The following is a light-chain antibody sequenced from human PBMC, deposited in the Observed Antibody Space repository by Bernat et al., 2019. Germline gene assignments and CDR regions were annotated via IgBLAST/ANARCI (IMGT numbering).Light chain of an antibody. Sequence: EIVLTQSPGTLSLSPGETATLSCRASQSVSSSYLAWYQQKPGQAPRLLIYGTSSRATGIPDRFSGSVSGTDFTLTISRLEPEDFAVYYCQQDGNSPPAYTFGQGTKLEIQ. CDR3: QQDGNSPPAYT. J-gene: IGKJ2*01. V-gene: IGKV3-20*01. CDR2: GTS. CDR1: QSVSSSY.